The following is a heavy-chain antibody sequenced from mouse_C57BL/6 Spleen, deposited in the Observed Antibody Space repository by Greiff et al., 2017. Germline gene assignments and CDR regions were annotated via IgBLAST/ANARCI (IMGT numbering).Heavy chain of an antibody. Sequence: EVKLMESGGGLVKPGGSLKLSCAASGFTFSSYAMSWVRQTPEKRLEWVATISDGGSYTYYPDNVKGRFTISRDNAKNNLYLQMSHLKSEDTAMYYCARDPSTYDWYFDVWGTGTTVTVSS. D-gene: IGHD5-1*01. V-gene: IGHV5-4*01. J-gene: IGHJ1*03. CDR1: GFTFSSYA. CDR2: ISDGGSYT. CDR3: ARDPSTYDWYFDV.